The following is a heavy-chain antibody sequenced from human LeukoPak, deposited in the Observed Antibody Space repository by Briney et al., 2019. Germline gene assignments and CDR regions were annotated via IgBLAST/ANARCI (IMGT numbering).Heavy chain of an antibody. CDR1: GFTFSSYW. CDR3: ARDVIAAAGPDV. Sequence: GGSLRLSCAASGFTFSSYWMHWVRQAPGKGLVWVSRINTDGSSTSYADSVKGRFTISRDNAKNTLYLQMNSLRAEDTAVYYCARDVIAAAGPDVWGQGTTVTVSS. V-gene: IGHV3-74*01. J-gene: IGHJ6*02. D-gene: IGHD6-13*01. CDR2: INTDGSST.